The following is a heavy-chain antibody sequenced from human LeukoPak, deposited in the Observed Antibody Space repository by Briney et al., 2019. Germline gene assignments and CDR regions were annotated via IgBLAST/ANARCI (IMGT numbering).Heavy chain of an antibody. CDR2: IYYSGST. CDR1: GGSISSYS. CDR3: ARTRYYYNSRSYGAPYYFDY. Sequence: SETLSLTCTVSGGSISSYSWSWIRQPPGKGLEWIGYIYYSGSTNYNPSLKSRVTISVDTSKNQFSLKLSSVTAADTAVYYCARTRYYYNSRSYGAPYYFDYWGQGTLVTVSS. V-gene: IGHV4-59*08. J-gene: IGHJ4*02. D-gene: IGHD3-10*01.